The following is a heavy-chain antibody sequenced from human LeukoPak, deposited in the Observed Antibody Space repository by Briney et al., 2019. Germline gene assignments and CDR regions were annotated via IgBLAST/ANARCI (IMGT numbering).Heavy chain of an antibody. V-gene: IGHV5-51*01. CDR3: ARCPPGDYDFWSGYYTYAFDI. J-gene: IGHJ3*02. Sequence: GESLKISCKGSGYSFTSYWIGWVRQMPGKGLEWMGIIYPGDSDTRYSPSFQGQVTISADKSISTAYLQWSSLKASDTAMYYCARCPPGDYDFWSGYYTYAFDIWGQGTMVTVSS. D-gene: IGHD3-3*01. CDR2: IYPGDSDT. CDR1: GYSFTSYW.